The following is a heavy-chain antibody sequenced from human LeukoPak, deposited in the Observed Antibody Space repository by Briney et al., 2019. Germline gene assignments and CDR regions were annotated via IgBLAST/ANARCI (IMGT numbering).Heavy chain of an antibody. J-gene: IGHJ5*02. D-gene: IGHD1-26*01. V-gene: IGHV1-2*02. CDR1: GHTFTASY. CDR2: INPNSGGT. CDR3: VRDTDNSGNIAWFDP. Sequence: GGSVKVSCKTSGHTFTASYIHWVRQAPGQGFEWMGWINPNSGGTNYAQKFQDRVTVTMDTSISTVYMELRGLRSDDSAVYYCVRDTDNSGNIAWFDPWGPGTLVTVSS.